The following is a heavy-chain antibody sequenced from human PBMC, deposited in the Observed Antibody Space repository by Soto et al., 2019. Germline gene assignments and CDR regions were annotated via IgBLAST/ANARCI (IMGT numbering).Heavy chain of an antibody. CDR2: IYYSGST. CDR1: GGSISSGGYY. D-gene: IGHD3-3*01. V-gene: IGHV4-31*03. Sequence: PSETLSLTCTVSGGSISSGGYYWSWIRQHPGKGLEWIGYIYYSGSTYYNPSLKSRVTMSVDTSKNQFSLKLSSVTAADTAVYYCARNVDFWSGYYDYWGQGTLVTVSS. J-gene: IGHJ4*02. CDR3: ARNVDFWSGYYDY.